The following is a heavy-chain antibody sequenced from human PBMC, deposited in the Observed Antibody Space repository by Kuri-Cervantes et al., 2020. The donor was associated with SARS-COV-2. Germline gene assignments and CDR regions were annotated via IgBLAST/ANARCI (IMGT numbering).Heavy chain of an antibody. J-gene: IGHJ6*03. V-gene: IGHV4-61*02. D-gene: IGHD3-3*01. CDR1: GGSISSSSYY. Sequence: SETLSLTCTVSGGSISSSSYYWGWIRQPAGKGLEWIGRIYTSGSTNYNPSLKSRVTMSVDTSKNQFSLKLSSVTAADTAVYYCARDYYDFWSGSVYYYYMDVWGKGTTVSVSS. CDR2: IYTSGST. CDR3: ARDYYDFWSGSVYYYYMDV.